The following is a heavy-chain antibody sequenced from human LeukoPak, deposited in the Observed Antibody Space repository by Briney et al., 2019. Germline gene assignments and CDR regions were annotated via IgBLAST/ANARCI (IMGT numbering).Heavy chain of an antibody. CDR1: GGSISSSNW. J-gene: IGHJ4*02. CDR3: ARDGAAAGILPSDY. CDR2: IYYSGST. Sequence: SETLSLTCAVSGGSISSSNWWSWIRQPPGKGLEWIGYIYYSGSTYYNPSLKSRVTISVDTSKNQFSLKLSSVTAADTAVYYCARDGAAAGILPSDYWGQGTLVTVSS. V-gene: IGHV4-30-4*01. D-gene: IGHD6-13*01.